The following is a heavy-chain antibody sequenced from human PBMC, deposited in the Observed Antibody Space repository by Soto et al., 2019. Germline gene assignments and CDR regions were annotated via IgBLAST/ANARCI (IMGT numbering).Heavy chain of an antibody. CDR2: INHSGST. D-gene: IGHD1-26*01. J-gene: IGHJ3*02. Sequence: QVQLQQWGAGLLKPSETLSLTCAVYGGSFSGYYWSWISQPPGKGLEWIGEINHSGSTNYNPSLKRQVTISVDTSKNQFSLKLSSVTAADTAVYYCAREVGAISGHAFDIWGQGTMFTVSS. V-gene: IGHV4-34*01. CDR1: GGSFSGYY. CDR3: AREVGAISGHAFDI.